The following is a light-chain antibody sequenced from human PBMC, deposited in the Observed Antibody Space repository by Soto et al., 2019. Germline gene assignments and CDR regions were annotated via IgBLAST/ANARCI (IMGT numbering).Light chain of an antibody. V-gene: IGKV3-15*01. CDR2: GAL. J-gene: IGKJ1*01. CDR1: QSIDSN. CDR3: QQYFDWWT. Sequence: EIVMTPSPATLSVSAGETGAPSCMASQSIDSNVAWYQQQPGQAPRLLMYGALTRATGIPARFSGSGFGTEFTLTITSVESDDFAVYFCQQYFDWWTFGQGTKGDIK.